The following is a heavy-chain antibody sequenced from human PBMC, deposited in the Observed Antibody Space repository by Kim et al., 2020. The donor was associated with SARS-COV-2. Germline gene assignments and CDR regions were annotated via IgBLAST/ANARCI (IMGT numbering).Heavy chain of an antibody. V-gene: IGHV4-39*01. J-gene: IGHJ4*01. CDR2: IYYSGNT. CDR1: TASISSGSYY. CDR3: ASQGRSGSYHAPFDY. D-gene: IGHD3-3*01. Sequence: SETLSLTCAVTTASISSGSYYWGWIRQPPGKPLEWIGTIYYSGNTYYNPSLNSRLTLSIDTSKNQVSLQLKSMTAADAAVYFCASQGRSGSYHAPFDYWG.